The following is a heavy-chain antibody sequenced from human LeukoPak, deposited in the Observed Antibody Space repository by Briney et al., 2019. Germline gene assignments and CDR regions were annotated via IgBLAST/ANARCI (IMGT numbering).Heavy chain of an antibody. V-gene: IGHV4-34*01. D-gene: IGHD5-24*01. CDR3: ARGGGGYNFRFDY. CDR1: GGSFSGYY. Sequence: PSETLSLTCAVYGGSFSGYYWSWIRQPPGKGLEWIGEINHSGSTNYNPSLKNRVTISVDTSKNQFSLKLSSVTAADTAVYYCARGGGGYNFRFDYWGQGTLVTVSS. CDR2: INHSGST. J-gene: IGHJ4*02.